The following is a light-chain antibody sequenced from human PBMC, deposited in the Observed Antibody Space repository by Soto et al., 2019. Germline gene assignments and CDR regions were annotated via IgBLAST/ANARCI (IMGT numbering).Light chain of an antibody. J-gene: IGLJ3*02. V-gene: IGLV3-21*02. CDR1: IIGSKS. Sequence: SYELTQPPSVSVAPGQTASITCGGNIIGSKSVHWYQRKSGQAPVLVVYDDSDRPSGIPERVSGSNSGNTATLTISRVEAGDEADYYCQVWDSSSDHWVFGGGTKVTVL. CDR3: QVWDSSSDHWV. CDR2: DDS.